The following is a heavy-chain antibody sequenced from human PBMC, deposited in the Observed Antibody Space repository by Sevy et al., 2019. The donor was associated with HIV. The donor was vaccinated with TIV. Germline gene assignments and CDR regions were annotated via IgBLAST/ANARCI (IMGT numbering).Heavy chain of an antibody. D-gene: IGHD3-22*01. V-gene: IGHV3-33*01. CDR1: GFTFSSYG. Sequence: GGSLRLSCAASGFTFSSYGMHWVRQAPGKGLEWVAVIWYDGSNKYYADSVKCRFTISRDNSKNTLYLQMNSLRAEDTAVYYCAMNYYDSSGSSFFLDYWGQGTLVTVSS. J-gene: IGHJ4*02. CDR3: AMNYYDSSGSSFFLDY. CDR2: IWYDGSNK.